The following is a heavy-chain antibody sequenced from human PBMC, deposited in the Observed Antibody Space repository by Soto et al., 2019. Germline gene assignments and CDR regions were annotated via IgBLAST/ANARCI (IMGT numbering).Heavy chain of an antibody. CDR3: AREIVLVPAAKGTKHYYYYGMYG. CDR1: GFTFSNYA. V-gene: IGHV3-23*01. Sequence: PGGSLRLSCAASGFTFSNYAMTWVRQAPGKGLEWVSAISGEGVYTYYADSVKGRFTTSRDNSKTTLCLQMNSLRAEDTAVYYCAREIVLVPAAKGTKHYYYYGMYGWGQGTTVTV. CDR2: ISGEGVYT. D-gene: IGHD2-2*01. J-gene: IGHJ6*02.